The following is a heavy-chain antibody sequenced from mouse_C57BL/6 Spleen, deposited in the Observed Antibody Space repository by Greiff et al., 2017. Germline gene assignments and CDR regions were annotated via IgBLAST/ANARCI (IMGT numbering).Heavy chain of an antibody. D-gene: IGHD1-1*01. CDR2: LSSGSSTI. Sequence: EVHLVESGGGLVKPGGSLTLSCAASGFTFSDYGMHWVRQAPEKGLEWVAYLSSGSSTIYYADTVKGRFTISRDNAKNTLFLQMTSLRSEDTAMYYCARGYYGSSLDYGGQGTTLTVSS. V-gene: IGHV5-17*01. J-gene: IGHJ2*01. CDR1: GFTFSDYG. CDR3: ARGYYGSSLDY.